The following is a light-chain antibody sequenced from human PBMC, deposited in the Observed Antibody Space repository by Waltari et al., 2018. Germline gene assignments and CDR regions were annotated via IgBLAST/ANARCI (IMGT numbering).Light chain of an antibody. V-gene: IGKV1-39*01. Sequence: DIQMTQSPSSLSASVGDRVTITCRASQTIFSYLNWFQQTPGKAPELLIFSASALQSGVPSRFSGSGSGTNFTLTISSLQSEDFAVYYCQQYNDWHTFGQGTKLEIK. CDR2: SAS. CDR1: QTIFSY. CDR3: QQYNDWHT. J-gene: IGKJ2*01.